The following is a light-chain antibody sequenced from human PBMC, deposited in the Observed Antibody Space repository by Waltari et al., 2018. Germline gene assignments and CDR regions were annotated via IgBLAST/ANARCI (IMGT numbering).Light chain of an antibody. V-gene: IGLV1-40*01. CDR2: GYA. CDR3: QSYDSSLRGRV. Sequence: QSVLTQPPSVSVAPGQRVTISCSGTSSNLGRHHASHWYQHLPGAAPKLLIYGYANRPSGVPGRFSGSRSGASASLAIIGLRAEDEADYYCQSYDSSLRGRVFGGGTRLTVL. J-gene: IGLJ3*02. CDR1: SSNLGRHHA.